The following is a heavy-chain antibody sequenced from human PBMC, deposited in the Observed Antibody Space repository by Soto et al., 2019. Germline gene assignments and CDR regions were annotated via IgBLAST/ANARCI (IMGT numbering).Heavy chain of an antibody. Sequence: SETLSLTCTVSGGSISSYYWSWIRQPPGKGLEWIGYIYYSGSANYNPSLKSRVTISVDTYKNQFSLKLSSVTAADTAVHYCARGEVLGWLCLWGQGTLVTVSS. CDR3: ARGEVLGWLCL. V-gene: IGHV4-59*01. CDR1: GGSISSYY. CDR2: IYYSGSA. J-gene: IGHJ4*02. D-gene: IGHD3-3*01.